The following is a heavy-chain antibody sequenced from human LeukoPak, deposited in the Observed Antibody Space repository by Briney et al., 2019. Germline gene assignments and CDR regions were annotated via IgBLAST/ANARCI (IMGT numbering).Heavy chain of an antibody. CDR3: AKGRSNLVVVTPY. Sequence: GGSLRLSCAASGFTFTSYVMSWVRQAPGKGLEWVSAISGSGDTTYYADSVKGRFTISRDNSRNTLYLQMNTLRAEDTAAYYCAKGRSNLVVVTPYWGQGTLVTVSS. CDR1: GFTFTSYV. V-gene: IGHV3-23*01. J-gene: IGHJ4*02. D-gene: IGHD3-22*01. CDR2: ISGSGDTT.